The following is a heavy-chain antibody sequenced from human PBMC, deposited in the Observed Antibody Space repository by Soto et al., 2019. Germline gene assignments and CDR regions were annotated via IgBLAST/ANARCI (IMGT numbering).Heavy chain of an antibody. CDR3: AKDRHHFAVPSLGRYDP. D-gene: IGHD3-10*01. Sequence: GGSLRLSCAASGFTFSSYGMHWVRQAPGKGLEWVAVISYDGSNKYYADSVKGRFTISRDNSKNTLYLQMNSLRAEDTAVYYCAKDRHHFAVPSLGRYDPWGQGTLVTVSS. J-gene: IGHJ5*02. V-gene: IGHV3-30*18. CDR2: ISYDGSNK. CDR1: GFTFSSYG.